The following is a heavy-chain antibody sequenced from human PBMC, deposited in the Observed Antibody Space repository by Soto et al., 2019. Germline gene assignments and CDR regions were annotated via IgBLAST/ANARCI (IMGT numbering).Heavy chain of an antibody. J-gene: IGHJ4*02. Sequence: VGSLRLSCAASGFTFSSYAMSWVRQAPGKGLEWVSAISGSGGSTYYADSVKGRFTISRDNSKNTLYLQMNSLRAEDTAVYYCAKDMGYYGSGSYYNFDYWGQGTLVTV. CDR1: GFTFSSYA. CDR3: AKDMGYYGSGSYYNFDY. V-gene: IGHV3-23*01. CDR2: ISGSGGST. D-gene: IGHD3-10*01.